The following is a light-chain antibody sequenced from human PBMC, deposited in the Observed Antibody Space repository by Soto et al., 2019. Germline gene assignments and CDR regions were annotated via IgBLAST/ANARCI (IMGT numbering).Light chain of an antibody. J-gene: IGKJ4*01. CDR1: QSVSRS. Sequence: EIVMPQSPATLSVSPGDRATLSCRASQSVSRSLAWYQQIPGQAPRLLIYDASTRATGIPARFGGSGSGTEFTLTISILQSEDFAFYYCQQYNNWPPLTFGGGTKGELQ. CDR3: QQYNNWPPLT. CDR2: DAS. V-gene: IGKV3-15*01.